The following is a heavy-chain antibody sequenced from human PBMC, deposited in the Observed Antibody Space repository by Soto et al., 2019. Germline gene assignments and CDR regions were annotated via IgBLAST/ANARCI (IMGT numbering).Heavy chain of an antibody. CDR1: GFTFSRYD. V-gene: IGHV3-13*01. Sequence: LSLSCAASGFTFSRYDMHWVRQTTGKGLEWVSAIDTAGETYYSGSVRGRFTISRENGKNSLYLQVNSLRAEDTAVYYCARAGGYYYGMDAWGQGTTVTVSS. J-gene: IGHJ6*02. CDR2: IDTAGET. CDR3: ARAGGYYYGMDA.